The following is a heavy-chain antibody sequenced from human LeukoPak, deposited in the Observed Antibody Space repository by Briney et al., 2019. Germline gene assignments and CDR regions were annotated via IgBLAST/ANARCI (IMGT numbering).Heavy chain of an antibody. CDR2: INHSGST. D-gene: IGHD3-10*01. CDR3: ARTKVRGRFDY. Sequence: SETLSLTCAVYGGSFSGCYWSWIRQPPGKGLEWIGEINHSGSTNYNPSLKSRVTISVDTSKNQFSLKLSSVTAADTAVYYCARTKVRGRFDYWGQGTLVTVPS. J-gene: IGHJ4*02. V-gene: IGHV4-34*01. CDR1: GGSFSGCY.